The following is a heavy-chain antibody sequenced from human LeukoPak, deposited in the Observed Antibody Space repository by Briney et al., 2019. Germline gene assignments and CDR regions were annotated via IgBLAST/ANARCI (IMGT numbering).Heavy chain of an antibody. D-gene: IGHD3-22*01. CDR3: ARAADSSGYYDY. CDR2: INSDGSST. CDR1: GFTFSSYW. J-gene: IGHJ4*02. Sequence: GGSLRLSCAASGFTFSSYWMSWVRQAPGKGLVWVSRINSDGSSTSYADSVKGRFTISRDNAKNTLYLQMNSLRAEDTAVYYCARAADSSGYYDYWGQGTLVTVSS. V-gene: IGHV3-74*01.